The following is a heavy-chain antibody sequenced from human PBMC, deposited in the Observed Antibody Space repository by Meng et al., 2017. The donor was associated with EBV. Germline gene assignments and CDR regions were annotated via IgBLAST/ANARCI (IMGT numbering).Heavy chain of an antibody. J-gene: IGHJ5*02. Sequence: QVQLQESGPGLVKPSETLSLTCTVSGGSISSYYWSWIRQPPGKGLEWIGYIYYSGSTNYNPSLKSRVTISVDTSKNQFSLKLSSVTAADTAVYYCARGDYTNYPRWFDPWGQGTLVTVSS. D-gene: IGHD4-11*01. CDR2: IYYSGST. CDR1: GGSISSYY. CDR3: ARGDYTNYPRWFDP. V-gene: IGHV4-59*01.